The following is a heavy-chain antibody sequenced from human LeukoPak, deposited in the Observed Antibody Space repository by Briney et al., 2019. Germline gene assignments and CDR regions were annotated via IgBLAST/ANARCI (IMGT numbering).Heavy chain of an antibody. CDR3: VKDLGYCSSGSCYTFDY. CDR2: IRHDGSKT. Sequence: GGSLRLSCAASGFTFSSYVMTWVRQAPGKGLEWVAFIRHDGSKTYYVDSVRGRFTISRDNSKNTLYLQMSSLSAGDTAVYYCVKDLGYCSSGSCYTFDYWGQGTLVTVSS. D-gene: IGHD2-15*01. J-gene: IGHJ4*02. V-gene: IGHV3-30*02. CDR1: GFTFSSYV.